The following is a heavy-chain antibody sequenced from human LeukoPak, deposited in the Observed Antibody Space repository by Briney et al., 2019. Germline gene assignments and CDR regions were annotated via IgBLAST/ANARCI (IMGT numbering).Heavy chain of an antibody. V-gene: IGHV1-2*02. J-gene: IGHJ5*02. CDR1: GYTFTSYD. CDR2: INPNSGGT. Sequence: ASVKVSCKASGYTFTSYDINWVRQATGQGLEWMGWINPNSGGTNYAQKFQGRVTTTRDTSISTAYMELRSLRSDDTAVYYCARDLKYYGPGSRYNWFDPWGQGTLVTVSS. D-gene: IGHD3-10*01. CDR3: ARDLKYYGPGSRYNWFDP.